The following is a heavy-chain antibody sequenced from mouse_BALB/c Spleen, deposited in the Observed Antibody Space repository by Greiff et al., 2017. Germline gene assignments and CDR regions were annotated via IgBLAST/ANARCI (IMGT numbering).Heavy chain of an antibody. D-gene: IGHD2-14*01. J-gene: IGHJ3*01. V-gene: IGHV1-15*01. CDR3: TRSEYRYDGFAY. Sequence: QVQLQQSGAELVRPGASVTLSCKASGYTFTDYEMHWVKQTPVHGLEWIGAIDPETGGTAYNQKFKGKATLTADKSSSTAYMELRSLTSEDSAVYYCTRSEYRYDGFAYWGQGTLVTVSA. CDR1: GYTFTDYE. CDR2: IDPETGGT.